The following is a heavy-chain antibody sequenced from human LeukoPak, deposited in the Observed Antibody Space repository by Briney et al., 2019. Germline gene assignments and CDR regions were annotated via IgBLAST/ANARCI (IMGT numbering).Heavy chain of an antibody. CDR3: ARDRNPRIKGATTPYY. CDR1: GFTFSSYS. D-gene: IGHD1-26*01. J-gene: IGHJ4*02. CDR2: ISGSTIYI. Sequence: GGSLRLSCAASGFTFSSYSMNWVRQAPGKGLEWVSSISGSTIYIYYADSVKGRFTISRDNAKNSLFLQMNSLRSDDTAIYYCARDRNPRIKGATTPYYWGQGTLVAVSS. V-gene: IGHV3-21*04.